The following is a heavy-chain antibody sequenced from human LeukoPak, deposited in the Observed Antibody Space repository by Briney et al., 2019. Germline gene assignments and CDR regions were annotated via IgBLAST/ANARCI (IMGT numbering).Heavy chain of an antibody. J-gene: IGHJ4*02. CDR2: ISGSGGST. D-gene: IGHD5-18*01. V-gene: IGHV3-23*01. Sequence: GGSLRLSCAASGFTFSSYAMSWVRQAPGKGLEWVSAISGSGGSTYYADSVKGRFTISRDNSKNTLYLQMNSLRAEDTAVYYCAGGGYSYGSFDYWGQGTLVTVSS. CDR3: AGGGYSYGSFDY. CDR1: GFTFSSYA.